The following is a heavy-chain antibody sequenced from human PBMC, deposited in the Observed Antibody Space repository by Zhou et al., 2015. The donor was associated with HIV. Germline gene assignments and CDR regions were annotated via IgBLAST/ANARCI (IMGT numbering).Heavy chain of an antibody. CDR1: GYTFTKYA. V-gene: IGHV1-3*05. CDR3: ARGNRGSGVTFRGWYFDL. Sequence: QVQLVQSGAEEKKPGASVKVSCSTSGYTFTKYAVHWVRQAPGQGLEWMGWVNAGNGATEYSQKFQDRLTITRDTGAYTMYMELSSLKSEDTAVYYCARGNRGSGVTFRGWYFDLWGRGTLVTVSS. J-gene: IGHJ2*01. D-gene: IGHD2-15*01. CDR2: VNAGNGAT.